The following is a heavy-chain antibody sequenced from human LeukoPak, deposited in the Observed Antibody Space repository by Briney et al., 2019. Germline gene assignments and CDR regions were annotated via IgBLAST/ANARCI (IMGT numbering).Heavy chain of an antibody. CDR3: ARHTYYYGSGSYYSDGWFDP. V-gene: IGHV3-74*01. D-gene: IGHD3-10*01. Sequence: GGSLRLSCAASGFTFSSYWMHWVRQAPGKGLVWVSRINSDGSSTSYADSVKGRFTISRYNANNTLYLQMNSLRAEDTAVYYCARHTYYYGSGSYYSDGWFDPWGQGTLVTVSS. CDR2: INSDGSST. J-gene: IGHJ5*02. CDR1: GFTFSSYW.